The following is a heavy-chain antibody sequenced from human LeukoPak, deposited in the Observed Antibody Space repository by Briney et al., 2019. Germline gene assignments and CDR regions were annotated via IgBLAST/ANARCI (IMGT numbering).Heavy chain of an antibody. CDR1: GFTVRSNY. CDR3: AKGVNYYGSGRELDT. V-gene: IGHV3-23*01. D-gene: IGHD3-10*01. CDR2: ISGGGDST. Sequence: GGSLRLSCAASGFTVRSNYMTWVRQAPGKGLEWVSTISGGGDSTNYAASVKGRFTISRDSSKNTVYLQLNNLRAEDTAVYYCAKGVNYYGSGRELDTWGQGTLVTVSS. J-gene: IGHJ5*02.